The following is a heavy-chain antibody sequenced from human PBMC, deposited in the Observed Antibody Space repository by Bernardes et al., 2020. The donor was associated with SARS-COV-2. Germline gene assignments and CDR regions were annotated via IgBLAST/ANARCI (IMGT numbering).Heavy chain of an antibody. CDR1: GFTFSRYW. J-gene: IGHJ4*02. CDR2: INDDGTYT. V-gene: IGHV3-74*01. Sequence: GGSLRLSCAASGFTFSRYWMHWVRQAQGKGPVWLSRINDDGTYTDYAGSVRGRFTISRDNAKNTVYLQMNSLRVDDTAVYYCARDTFGDGALFDYWGQGNLVTVSS. CDR3: ARDTFGDGALFDY. D-gene: IGHD3-10*01.